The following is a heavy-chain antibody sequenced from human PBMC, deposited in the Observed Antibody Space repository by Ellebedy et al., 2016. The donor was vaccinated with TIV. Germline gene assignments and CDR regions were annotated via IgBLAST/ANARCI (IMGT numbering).Heavy chain of an antibody. Sequence: MPSETLSLTCSVSGSSISSYYWSWIRQSPGKGLEWIGNVLYSGSATYNPSLKGRVTMSFHTSRNEFSLNVTSVTAADTAVYYCARQGHSSGWYVGEYYFDYWGQGTLLTVSS. CDR2: VLYSGSA. CDR1: GSSISSYY. V-gene: IGHV4-59*08. CDR3: ARQGHSSGWYVGEYYFDY. J-gene: IGHJ4*02. D-gene: IGHD6-19*01.